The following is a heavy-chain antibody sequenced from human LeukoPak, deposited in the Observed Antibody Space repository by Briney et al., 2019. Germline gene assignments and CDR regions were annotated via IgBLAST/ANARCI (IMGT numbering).Heavy chain of an antibody. CDR3: ARVPFYDFWSGPGYFDY. V-gene: IGHV3-66*01. D-gene: IGHD3-3*01. CDR2: IHSGGGT. Sequence: PGGSLRLSCAASGFTVSSNYMSWVRQAPGKGLELVSVIHSGGGTYYADSGKGRFTISRDISENTLYLQMNSLRAEDTAVYYRARVPFYDFWSGPGYFDYWGQGTLVTVSS. J-gene: IGHJ4*02. CDR1: GFTVSSNY.